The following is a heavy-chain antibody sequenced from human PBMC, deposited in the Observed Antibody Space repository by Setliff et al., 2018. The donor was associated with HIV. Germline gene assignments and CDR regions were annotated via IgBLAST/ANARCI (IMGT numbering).Heavy chain of an antibody. CDR2: IIPIFGTE. J-gene: IGHJ4*02. D-gene: IGHD3-22*01. CDR1: GGTFSSYA. V-gene: IGHV1-69*13. CDR3: AIVTELDYYGGSGPTHLLFDS. Sequence: SVKVSCKASGGTFSSYAISWVRQAPGQGLEWMGGIIPIFGTENYAQKFQGRVTITADESTSTAYMELSSLRSEDTAVYYCAIVTELDYYGGSGPTHLLFDSWGQGTLVTVSS.